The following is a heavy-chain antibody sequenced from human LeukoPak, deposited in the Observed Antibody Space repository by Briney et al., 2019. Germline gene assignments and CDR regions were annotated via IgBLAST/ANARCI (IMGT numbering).Heavy chain of an antibody. J-gene: IGHJ4*02. CDR3: ARLRDYSASWRGSASRY. D-gene: IGHD4-11*01. CDR1: GYTFGGYY. CDR2: INPNSGAT. V-gene: IGHV1-2*02. Sequence: ASVEVSCKASGYTFGGYYIQWVRQAPGQGLEWMGWINPNSGATKYAQKFQGRVTLTRDTPINTAYMELSSLNINDTAVYYCARLRDYSASWRGSASRYWGQGTLVTVSS.